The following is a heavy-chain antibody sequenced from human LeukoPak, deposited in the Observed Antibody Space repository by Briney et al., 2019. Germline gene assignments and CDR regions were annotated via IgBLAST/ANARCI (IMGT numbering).Heavy chain of an antibody. J-gene: IGHJ4*02. Sequence: GRSLTLSCAASGFTFSSYAMPWVRQAPGKGLGGVAVIASDGRDKKYVDSVKGRFTISRDNSRNTLFLQMNSLRPEDTAVYYCAKDRAVGSAIYDFDYWGQGNLVTVSS. D-gene: IGHD3-3*01. CDR1: GFTFSSYA. V-gene: IGHV3-30*18. CDR2: IASDGRDK. CDR3: AKDRAVGSAIYDFDY.